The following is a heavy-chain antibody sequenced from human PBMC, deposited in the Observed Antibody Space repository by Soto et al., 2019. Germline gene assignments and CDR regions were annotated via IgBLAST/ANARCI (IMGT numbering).Heavy chain of an antibody. V-gene: IGHV4-4*02. CDR2: SYHNGNT. Sequence: SETLSLTCTVFGDSISSPIWWSWVRQPPGKGLEWIGESYHNGNTHYNPSLKSRVTVSVDKSRNQFSLKLISVTAADTAVYYCAGGGYCSGGSCYSGPLDYYYYMDVWGKGTTVTVSS. D-gene: IGHD2-15*01. J-gene: IGHJ6*03. CDR1: GDSISSPIW. CDR3: AGGGYCSGGSCYSGPLDYYYYMDV.